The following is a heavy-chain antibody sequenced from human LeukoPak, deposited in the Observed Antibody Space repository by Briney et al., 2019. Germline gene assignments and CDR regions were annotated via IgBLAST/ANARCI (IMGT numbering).Heavy chain of an antibody. CDR3: ARSGIPNYDFWSGPFDY. D-gene: IGHD3-3*01. CDR1: GGTFSSYA. CDR2: IIPIFGTA. J-gene: IGHJ4*02. V-gene: IGHV1-69*05. Sequence: SVKVSCKASGGTFSSYAISWVRQAPGQGLECMGRIIPIFGTANYAQKFQGRVTITTDESTSTAYMELSSLRSEDTAVYYCARSGIPNYDFWSGPFDYWGQGTLVTVSS.